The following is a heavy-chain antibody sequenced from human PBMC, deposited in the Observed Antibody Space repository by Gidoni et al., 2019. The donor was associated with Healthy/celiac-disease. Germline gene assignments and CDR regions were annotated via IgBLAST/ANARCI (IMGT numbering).Heavy chain of an antibody. V-gene: IGHV1-46*03. CDR3: ARDTSRVAATPVLGY. J-gene: IGHJ4*02. D-gene: IGHD2-15*01. CDR2: INPSGGST. Sequence: QVQLVQSGAEVKKPGASVKVSCKASGYTFTSYYMHWVRQAPGQGLEWMGIINPSGGSTSYAQKFQGRVTMTRDTSTSTVYMELSSLRSEDTAVYYCARDTSRVAATPVLGYWGQGTLVTVSS. CDR1: GYTFTSYY.